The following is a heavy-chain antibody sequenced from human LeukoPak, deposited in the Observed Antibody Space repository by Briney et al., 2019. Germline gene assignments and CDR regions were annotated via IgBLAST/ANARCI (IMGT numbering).Heavy chain of an antibody. D-gene: IGHD2/OR15-2a*01. CDR1: KFYIYNVW. Sequence: GGSLRVSCAASKFYIYNVWMTSVRQAPGKGLEWVGRIKSRADAETTDYAAPVQGRFAISRDDSKNVLYLQMNSLKTEDTAVYYCATVYERTQDALDIGVQGTMVTVSA. CDR2: IKSRADAETT. J-gene: IGHJ3*02. CDR3: ATVYERTQDALDI. V-gene: IGHV3-15*01.